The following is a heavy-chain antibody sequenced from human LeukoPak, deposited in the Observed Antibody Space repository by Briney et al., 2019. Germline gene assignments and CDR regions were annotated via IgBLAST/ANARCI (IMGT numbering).Heavy chain of an antibody. CDR2: IKYDGSEK. CDR1: GFTFSSKW. V-gene: IGHV3-7*01. CDR3: ARRTPGYCSGGSCYGFQH. J-gene: IGHJ1*01. D-gene: IGHD2-15*01. Sequence: GGSLRLSCAASGFTFSSKWMSWVRQAPGKGLEWVANIKYDGSEKNYVDSVKGRFTISRDNAKNSLYLQMNSLRAEDAAVYYCARRTPGYCSGGSCYGFQHWGQGTLVTVSS.